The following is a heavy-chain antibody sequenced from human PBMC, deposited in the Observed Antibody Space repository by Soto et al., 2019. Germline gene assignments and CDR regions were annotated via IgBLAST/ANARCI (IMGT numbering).Heavy chain of an antibody. CDR3: ARGSPREDYGGNPDEAVEI. CDR1: GYTFTRYY. CDR2: INPSGGST. Sequence: ASVKVSCKASGYTFTRYYMHWVRQAPGQGLEWMGIINPSGGSTTYAQKFQGRVTMPRDTSTSTDYMELGSLRSEDTAVYFCARGSPREDYGGNPDEAVEIWGQGTMVTFSS. D-gene: IGHD4-17*01. J-gene: IGHJ3*02. V-gene: IGHV1-46*01.